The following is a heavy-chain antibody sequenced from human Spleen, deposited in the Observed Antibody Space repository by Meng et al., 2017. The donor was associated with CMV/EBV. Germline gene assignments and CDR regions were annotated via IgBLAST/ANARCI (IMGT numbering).Heavy chain of an antibody. CDR3: ASKYYDFWSGYYSPRGYFDY. D-gene: IGHD3-3*01. CDR1: FSGYS. V-gene: IGHV4-34*01. J-gene: IGHJ4*02. Sequence: FSGYSWSWIIQPRGKGLEWSGEINHRGSTNYNPSLKSRVTISVDTSKNQFSLKLSSVPAADTAVYYCASKYYDFWSGYYSPRGYFDYWGQGTLVTVSS. CDR2: INHRGST.